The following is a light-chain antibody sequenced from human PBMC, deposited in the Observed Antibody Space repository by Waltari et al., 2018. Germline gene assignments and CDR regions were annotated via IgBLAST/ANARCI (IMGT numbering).Light chain of an antibody. CDR2: DVN. Sequence: QSALTQPASVSGSPGQSITISCTGSSSDVGGDDSVSWYEDHPGQAPKVIIYDVNKRPYGVSDRFSGSKSGNTASLTISGLQAEDEATFYCSSQSTRNGVIFGGGTKVTVL. CDR3: SSQSTRNGVI. V-gene: IGLV2-14*03. J-gene: IGLJ2*01. CDR1: SSDVGGDDS.